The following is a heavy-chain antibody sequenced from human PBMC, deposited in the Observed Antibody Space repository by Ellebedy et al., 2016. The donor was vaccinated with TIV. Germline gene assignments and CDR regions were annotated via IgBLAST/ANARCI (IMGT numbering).Heavy chain of an antibody. CDR3: AREGYNFPPDY. D-gene: IGHD3-3*01. CDR1: GRPISSYC. CDR2: IHYSGST. J-gene: IGHJ4*02. Sequence: SETLSLXCSVSGRPISSYCWRWIRQPPGQGLEWIGYIHYSGSTNYNPSLKSRVTISEDTSKNRFSLKLSSVSAADTAVYYCAREGYNFPPDYWGQGTLVTVSS. V-gene: IGHV4-59*01.